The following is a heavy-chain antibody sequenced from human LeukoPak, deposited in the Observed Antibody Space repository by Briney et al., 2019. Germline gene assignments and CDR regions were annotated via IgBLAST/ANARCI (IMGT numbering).Heavy chain of an antibody. D-gene: IGHD6-19*01. CDR1: GFTFSNAW. Sequence: PGGSLRLSCAASGFTFSNAWMSWVRQAPGKGLEWVSVISGSGGSTYSAESVKGRFTISRDNSKNTLYLQMNSLRVEDTAVYYCAKGPRASGWTYFDYWGQGTLVTVSS. J-gene: IGHJ4*02. V-gene: IGHV3-23*01. CDR2: ISGSGGST. CDR3: AKGPRASGWTYFDY.